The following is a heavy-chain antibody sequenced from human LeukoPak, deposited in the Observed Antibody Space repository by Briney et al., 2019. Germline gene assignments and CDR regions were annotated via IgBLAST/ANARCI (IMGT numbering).Heavy chain of an antibody. CDR2: ISGSGGST. CDR1: GFTFSSYA. V-gene: IGHV3-23*01. D-gene: IGHD3-22*01. J-gene: IGHJ1*01. Sequence: GGSLRLSCAASGFTFSSYAMSWVRQAPGKGLEWVSAISGSGGSTYYADSVKGRFTISRDNPKNTLYLQMNSLRAEDTAVYYCATTRYYYDSSGYSGRYFQHWGQGTLVTVSS. CDR3: ATTRYYYDSSGYSGRYFQH.